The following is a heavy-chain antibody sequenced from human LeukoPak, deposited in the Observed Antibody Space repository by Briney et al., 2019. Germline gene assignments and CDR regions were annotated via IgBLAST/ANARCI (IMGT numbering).Heavy chain of an antibody. D-gene: IGHD6-19*01. J-gene: IGHJ4*02. Sequence: TGGSLRLSCAASEFTFSNYGMHWVRQAPGKGLEWVALISKDGSNEYYADSVKGRFTISRDNSKNTLDLQMNSLRTDDTAVYYCAKHSSGITVAGTIQYWGQGTLVTVSS. CDR1: EFTFSNYG. V-gene: IGHV3-30*18. CDR2: ISKDGSNE. CDR3: AKHSSGITVAGTIQY.